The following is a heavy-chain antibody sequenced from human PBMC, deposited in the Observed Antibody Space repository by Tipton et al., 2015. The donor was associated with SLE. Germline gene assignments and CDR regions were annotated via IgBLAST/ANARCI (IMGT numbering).Heavy chain of an antibody. Sequence: VQLVQSGAEVKKPGSSVKVSCKGSGYSFTSYWISWVRQMPGKGLEWMGRIDPSDSYTNYSPSFQGHVTISADKSISTAYLQWSSLKASDTAMYYCARQTGYSYGYAFDIWGQGTMVTVSS. J-gene: IGHJ3*02. CDR1: GYSFTSYW. D-gene: IGHD5-18*01. CDR2: IDPSDSYT. CDR3: ARQTGYSYGYAFDI. V-gene: IGHV5-10-1*01.